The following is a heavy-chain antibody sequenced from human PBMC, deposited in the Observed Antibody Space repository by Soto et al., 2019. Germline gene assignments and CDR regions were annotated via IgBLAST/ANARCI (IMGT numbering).Heavy chain of an antibody. D-gene: IGHD6-19*01. CDR3: TTGNPTIAVAGSDQYYYGRDV. V-gene: IGHV3-15*07. CDR1: GFTFSNAW. Sequence: EAQLVESGGGLVKPGGSLRLSCGASGFTFSNAWMNWLRQAPGQGLELVGRIKSKIGGGTAEYATPVKGRFTISRDDSKNTLYLQMGILKTEDTAVYHCTTGNPTIAVAGSDQYYYGRDVWGQGTTVTVSS. J-gene: IGHJ6*02. CDR2: IKSKIGGGTA.